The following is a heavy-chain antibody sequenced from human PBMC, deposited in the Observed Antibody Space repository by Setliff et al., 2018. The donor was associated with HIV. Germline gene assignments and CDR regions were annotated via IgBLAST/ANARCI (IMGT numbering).Heavy chain of an antibody. D-gene: IGHD2-8*01. CDR2: IYHSGIT. V-gene: IGHV4-4*02. Sequence: SETLSLTCAVSGGSISSGNWWSWVRQPPGKRLEWIGEIYHSGITNYNPSLKSRVTISVDKSKNQFSLKLSSVTAADTAVYYCASSMGSHDAFDIWGQGTMVTVSS. CDR3: ASSMGSHDAFDI. CDR1: GGSISSGNW. J-gene: IGHJ3*02.